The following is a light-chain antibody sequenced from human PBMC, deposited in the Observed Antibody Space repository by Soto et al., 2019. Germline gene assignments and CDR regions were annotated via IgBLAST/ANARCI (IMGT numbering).Light chain of an antibody. CDR3: CSYAGSNTPYV. CDR2: EVN. Sequence: QSALTQPPSASGSPGQSVTISCTGTSSDVGGYNYVSWYQHHPGNAPKLMIYEVNKRTSGVPDRFSGSKSGNTASLTVSGLQAEDEADYYCCSYAGSNTPYVFGTGTKLTVL. CDR1: SSDVGGYNY. V-gene: IGLV2-8*01. J-gene: IGLJ1*01.